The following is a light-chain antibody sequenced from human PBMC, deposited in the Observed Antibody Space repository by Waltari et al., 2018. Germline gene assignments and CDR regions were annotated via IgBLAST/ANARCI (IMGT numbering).Light chain of an antibody. CDR2: DAF. V-gene: IGKV1-9*01. Sequence: DIQLTQSPSFLSASVGDRVTITCRASQDINRFLAWYQQKPGKAPKLLIYDAFTLESGVPPRFSGSASGTEFTLTISSLQPEDFATYYCQQLNSYPPAFGQGTKVEIK. J-gene: IGKJ1*01. CDR1: QDINRF. CDR3: QQLNSYPPA.